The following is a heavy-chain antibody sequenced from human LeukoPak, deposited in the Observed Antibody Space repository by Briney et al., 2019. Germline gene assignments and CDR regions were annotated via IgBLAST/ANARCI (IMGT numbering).Heavy chain of an antibody. D-gene: IGHD6-19*01. V-gene: IGHV4-28*01. CDR1: GYSISSSNW. CDR2: IYYSGST. Sequence: SETLSLTCAVSGYSISSSNWWGWIRQPPGKGLEWIGYIYYSGSTYYNPSLKSRVTMSVDTSKNQFSLKLSSVTAVDTAVYYCARKTLDSSGWAIDPWGQGTLVTVSS. CDR3: ARKTLDSSGWAIDP. J-gene: IGHJ5*02.